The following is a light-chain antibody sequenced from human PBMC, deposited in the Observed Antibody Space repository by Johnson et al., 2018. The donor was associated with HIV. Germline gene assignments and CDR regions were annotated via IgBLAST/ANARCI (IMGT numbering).Light chain of an antibody. CDR3: GTWDSSLRSGF. V-gene: IGLV1-51*01. CDR1: TSNIGNNY. J-gene: IGLJ1*01. Sequence: QSVLSQPPSVSAAPGQKVTISCSGSTSNIGNNYVSWYQQLPGTAPKLLIYDNNKRPSGIPDRFSGSKSGTSATLGITGLQPGDEADDYCGTWDSSLRSGFFGTGTKVTVL. CDR2: DNN.